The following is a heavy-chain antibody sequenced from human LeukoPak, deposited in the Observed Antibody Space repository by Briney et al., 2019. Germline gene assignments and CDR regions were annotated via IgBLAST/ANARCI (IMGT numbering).Heavy chain of an antibody. CDR2: IYHSGST. V-gene: IGHV4-4*02. CDR1: GGSISSSNW. Sequence: PSETLSLTCAVSGGSISSSNWWGWVRQPPGKGLEWIGEIYHSGSTNYNPSLKSRVTISVDKSKNQFSLKLSSVTAADTAVYYCARDSCSGGSCYLPSTFDYWGQGTLVTVSS. CDR3: ARDSCSGGSCYLPSTFDY. J-gene: IGHJ4*02. D-gene: IGHD2-15*01.